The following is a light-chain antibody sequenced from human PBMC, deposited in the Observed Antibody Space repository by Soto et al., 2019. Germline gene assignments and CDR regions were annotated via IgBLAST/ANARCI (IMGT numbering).Light chain of an antibody. CDR3: QQYNNWPPGPMYT. Sequence: EIVMTQSPATLSVSPGERATLSCRASQSVSSNLAWYQQKPGQAPRLLIYGASTRATGIPARFSGSGSGTDFTLTISSLQSEDFAVYYCQQYNNWPPGPMYTFGQGTKLEIK. CDR1: QSVSSN. CDR2: GAS. J-gene: IGKJ2*01. V-gene: IGKV3-15*01.